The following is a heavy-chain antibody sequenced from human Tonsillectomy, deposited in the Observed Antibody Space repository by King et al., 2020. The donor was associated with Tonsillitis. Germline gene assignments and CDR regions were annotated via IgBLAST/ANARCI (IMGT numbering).Heavy chain of an antibody. Sequence: QLVQSGAEVKKPGESLRISCKGSGYSFTSSWINWVRQMPGKGLEWMGRIDPSDSYTNYSPSFQGHVTVSVDKSISTAYLQWSSLKASDTAMYYCARYRGSSSGPISYFDYWGQGTLVTVSS. D-gene: IGHD6-19*01. V-gene: IGHV5-10-1*03. J-gene: IGHJ4*02. CDR3: ARYRGSSSGPISYFDY. CDR1: GYSFTSSW. CDR2: IDPSDSYT.